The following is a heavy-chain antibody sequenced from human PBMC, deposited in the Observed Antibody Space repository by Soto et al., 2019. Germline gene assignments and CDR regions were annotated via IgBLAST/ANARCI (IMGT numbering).Heavy chain of an antibody. CDR3: ARGILVRARDAFDI. J-gene: IGHJ3*02. V-gene: IGHV3-53*01. D-gene: IGHD3-10*01. CDR2: IYSGGST. CDR1: GFTVSSNY. Sequence: GGSLRLSCAASGFTVSSNYMSWVRQAPGKGLEWVSVIYSGGSTYYADSVKGRFTISRDNSKNTLYLQMNSLRAEDMAVYYCARGILVRARDAFDIWGQGTMVTVSS.